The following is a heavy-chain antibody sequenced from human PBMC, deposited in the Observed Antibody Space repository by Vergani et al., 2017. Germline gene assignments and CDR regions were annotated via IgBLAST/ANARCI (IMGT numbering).Heavy chain of an antibody. CDR2: INNDGHT. J-gene: IGHJ4*02. Sequence: QVQLQQWGAGVVKPSGTLSLTCAVFGESFSSFYWSWIRQTPGKGLEWIGEINNDGHTNYNPSLESRVTVSRDTAKNQFPLNLMSVTAADTAMYYCAVRPRVDLVGGEIVTKRTFDYWGQGSLVTVSS. CDR1: GESFSSFY. D-gene: IGHD3-10*01. V-gene: IGHV4-34*02. CDR3: AVRPRVDLVGGEIVTKRTFDY.